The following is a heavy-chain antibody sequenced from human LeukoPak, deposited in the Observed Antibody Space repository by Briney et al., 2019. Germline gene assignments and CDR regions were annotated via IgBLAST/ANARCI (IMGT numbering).Heavy chain of an antibody. CDR2: IYSSGST. Sequence: PSETLSLTCTVSGGSISGYYWNWIRQPAGKGLEWIGHIYSSGSTNYNPSLKSRVTMSVDTSKNQFSLKLSSVTAADTAVYYCARDTQPLVPPIVVVPAGWFDPWGQGTLVTVSS. CDR1: GGSISGYY. D-gene: IGHD2-2*01. V-gene: IGHV4-4*07. J-gene: IGHJ5*02. CDR3: ARDTQPLVPPIVVVPAGWFDP.